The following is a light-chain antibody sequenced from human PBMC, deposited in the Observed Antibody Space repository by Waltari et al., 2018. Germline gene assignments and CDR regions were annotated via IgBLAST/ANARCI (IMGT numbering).Light chain of an antibody. J-gene: IGLJ1*01. CDR2: EVN. CDR1: MRDVGSYNL. Sequence: QSALTQPASVSGSPVQSITISCTGTMRDVGSYNLVPWYQQNPGKAPKVMIYEVNKRPSGVSSRFSGSKSGNTASLTISGLQAEDEADYYCCSYAGSSSYVFGIGTKVTVL. CDR3: CSYAGSSSYV. V-gene: IGLV2-23*02.